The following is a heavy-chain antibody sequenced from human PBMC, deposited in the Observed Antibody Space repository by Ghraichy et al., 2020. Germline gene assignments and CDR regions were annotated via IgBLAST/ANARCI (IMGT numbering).Heavy chain of an antibody. Sequence: SETLSLTCAVYGGSFSGYYWSWIRQPPGKGLEWIGEINHSGSTNYNPSLKSRVTISVDTSKNQFSLKLSSVTAADTAVYYCARGRLGIQLWGVLDYYYGMDVWGQGTTVTVSS. V-gene: IGHV4-34*01. CDR1: GGSFSGYY. D-gene: IGHD5-18*01. CDR3: ARGRLGIQLWGVLDYYYGMDV. J-gene: IGHJ6*02. CDR2: INHSGST.